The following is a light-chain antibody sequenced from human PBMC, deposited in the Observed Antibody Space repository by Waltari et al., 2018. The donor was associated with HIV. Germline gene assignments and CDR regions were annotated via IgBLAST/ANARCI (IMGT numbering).Light chain of an antibody. CDR3: QSYDSSLSGSGV. CDR2: GNS. V-gene: IGLV1-40*01. CDR1: SSNIGAGYD. Sequence: QSVLTQPPSVSGAPGQRVTIPCTGRSSNIGAGYDVHWYQQLPGTAPQPLIYGNSNRPSGVPDRFSGSKSGTSASLAITGLQAEDEADYYCQSYDSSLSGSGVFGGGTKLTVL. J-gene: IGLJ3*02.